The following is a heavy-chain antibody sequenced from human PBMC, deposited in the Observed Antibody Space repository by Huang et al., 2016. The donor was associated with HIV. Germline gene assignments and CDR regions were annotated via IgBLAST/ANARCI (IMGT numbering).Heavy chain of an antibody. Sequence: EVQLVQSGAEVKKPGESLKISCKGSGYRFRSNWIGWVRQMPGKGLAWMGIIYPGDSDTRYSPSFQGKVTISADKSINTAYLQWSSLKASDTAMYYCARLIGSPSFYYGLDVWGQGTTVTVSS. J-gene: IGHJ6*02. CDR2: IYPGDSDT. CDR3: ARLIGSPSFYYGLDV. V-gene: IGHV5-51*01. D-gene: IGHD3-10*01. CDR1: GYRFRSNW.